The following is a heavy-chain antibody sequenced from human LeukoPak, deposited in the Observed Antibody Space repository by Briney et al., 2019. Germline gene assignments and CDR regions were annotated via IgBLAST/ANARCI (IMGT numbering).Heavy chain of an antibody. CDR1: GFTSSSYA. CDR2: ISGSGGST. Sequence: GGSLRLSCAASGFTSSSYAMSWVRQAPGKGLEWVSAISGSGGSTYYADSVKGRFTISRDNSKNTLYLQMNSLRAEDTAVYYCAKERDFITIFGVVLSVDVWGQGATVTVSS. CDR3: AKERDFITIFGVVLSVDV. J-gene: IGHJ6*02. D-gene: IGHD3-3*01. V-gene: IGHV3-23*01.